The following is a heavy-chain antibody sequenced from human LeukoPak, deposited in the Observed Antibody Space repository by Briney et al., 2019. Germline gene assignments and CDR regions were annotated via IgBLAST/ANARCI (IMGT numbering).Heavy chain of an antibody. Sequence: GGSLRLSCAASGFTFSSYSMNWVRQAPGKGLEWVSYISSSSSTIYYADSVKGRFTISRDNAKNSLYLQMNSLRAEDTAVYYCARGRDSSSSYPGYWGQGTLVTVSS. CDR2: ISSSSSTI. J-gene: IGHJ4*02. V-gene: IGHV3-48*01. D-gene: IGHD6-6*01. CDR3: ARGRDSSSSYPGY. CDR1: GFTFSSYS.